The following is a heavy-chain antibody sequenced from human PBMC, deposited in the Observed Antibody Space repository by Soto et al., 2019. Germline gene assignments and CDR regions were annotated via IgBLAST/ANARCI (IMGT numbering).Heavy chain of an antibody. CDR1: GGTFSSYG. D-gene: IGHD6-19*01. Sequence: AGGSLRLSGAASGGTFSSYGMHWVRQAPGKGLEWVAVTWYDGSNKYYADSVKGRFTISRDNSKNTLYLQMNSLRAEDTAVYYCARDTAVAGTGFNYWGQGTLVTVSS. CDR2: TWYDGSNK. V-gene: IGHV3-33*01. J-gene: IGHJ4*02. CDR3: ARDTAVAGTGFNY.